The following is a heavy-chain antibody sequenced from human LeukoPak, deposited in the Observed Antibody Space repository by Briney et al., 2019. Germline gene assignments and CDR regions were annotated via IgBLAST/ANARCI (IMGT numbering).Heavy chain of an antibody. CDR3: ARDSGYLAPTDAFDI. D-gene: IGHD2-15*01. J-gene: IGHJ3*02. Sequence: PSETLSLTCTVSGGSISRYYWSWIQQPAGKGLKWIGRIYTSGSTNYNPSLKSRVTMSVDTSKNQFSLKLSSVTAADTAVYYCARDSGYLAPTDAFDIWGQGTMVTVSS. CDR2: IYTSGST. CDR1: GGSISRYY. V-gene: IGHV4-4*07.